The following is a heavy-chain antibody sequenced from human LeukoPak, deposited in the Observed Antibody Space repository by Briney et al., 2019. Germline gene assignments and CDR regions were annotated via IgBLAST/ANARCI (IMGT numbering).Heavy chain of an antibody. CDR3: TQRLNSSGWYY. J-gene: IGHJ4*02. D-gene: IGHD6-19*01. Sequence: PGGSLRLSCSASGFTFSVPAMLWVREASGKGLEWAGRIRSKANSHATSRPASVKGRFTIARDDSKNPADLQMDSLKTEDAAVYYCTQRLNSSGWYYWGQGTLVTVSS. CDR1: GFTFSVPA. CDR2: IRSKANSHAT. V-gene: IGHV3-73*01.